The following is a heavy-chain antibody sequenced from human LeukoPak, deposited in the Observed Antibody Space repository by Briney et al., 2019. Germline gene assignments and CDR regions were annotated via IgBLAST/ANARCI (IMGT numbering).Heavy chain of an antibody. CDR2: IKQDGSEK. V-gene: IGHV3-7*03. D-gene: IGHD1-26*01. Sequence: GGSLRLSCAASGFTFSNYWMNWVRQAPGKGLEWVANIKQDGSEKYYVDSVKGRFTISRDNAKNSLYLQMNSLRAEDTALYYCARGVGAPFDIWGQGTMVTVSS. J-gene: IGHJ3*02. CDR1: GFTFSNYW. CDR3: ARGVGAPFDI.